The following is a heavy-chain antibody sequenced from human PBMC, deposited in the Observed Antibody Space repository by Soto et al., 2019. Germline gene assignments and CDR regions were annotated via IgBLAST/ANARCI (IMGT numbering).Heavy chain of an antibody. J-gene: IGHJ4*01. CDR3: AREGDEYYFDF. CDR2: IWFDGTNK. D-gene: IGHD2-21*02. Sequence: GGSLRLSCAASGFTFDDYGMHRVRQAPGKGLEWVAAIWFDGTNKYYVDSVKGRFTISRDNSKNTLYLQMNSLRAEDTAVYYCAREGDEYYFDFWGHGTLVTVSS. V-gene: IGHV3-33*08. CDR1: GFTFDDYG.